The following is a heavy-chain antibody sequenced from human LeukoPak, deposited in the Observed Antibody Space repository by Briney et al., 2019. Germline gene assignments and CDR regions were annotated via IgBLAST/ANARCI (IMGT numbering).Heavy chain of an antibody. Sequence: GGSLRLSCSASGFTFSSYAMHWVRQAPGKGLEYVTAISSNGGSTYYADSVKGRFTISRDNSKNTLYLQMSSLRAEDTAVYYCVKDSIPSIVVVPASFGYWGQGTLVTVSS. CDR1: GFTFSSYA. J-gene: IGHJ4*02. CDR2: ISSNGGST. V-gene: IGHV3-64D*06. D-gene: IGHD2-2*01. CDR3: VKDSIPSIVVVPASFGY.